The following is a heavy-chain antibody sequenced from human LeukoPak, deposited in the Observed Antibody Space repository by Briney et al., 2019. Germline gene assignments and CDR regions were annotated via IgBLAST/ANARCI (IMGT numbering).Heavy chain of an antibody. D-gene: IGHD6-6*01. V-gene: IGHV1-18*01. CDR3: ARDGTTSSSSLGFDY. Sequence: ASVKVSCKASGYTFTSYGISWVRQAPGQGLEWMGWISAYNGNTNYAQKLQGRVTMTTDTSTSTAYMELRSLRSDDTAVYYCARDGTTSSSSLGFDYWGQGTLVTVSS. J-gene: IGHJ4*02. CDR1: GYTFTSYG. CDR2: ISAYNGNT.